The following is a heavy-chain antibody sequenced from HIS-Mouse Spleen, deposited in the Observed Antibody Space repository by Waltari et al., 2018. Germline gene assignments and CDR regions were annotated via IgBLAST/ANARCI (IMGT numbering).Heavy chain of an antibody. J-gene: IGHJ5*02. D-gene: IGHD2-21*02. CDR1: GGSISSSSYY. Sequence: QLQLQESGPGLVKPSETLSLTCTVPGGSISSSSYYWGWIRHPPGKGLEWIGSIYYSGSTYYNPSLKSRVTISVDTSKNQFSLKLSSVTAADTAVYYCARKRTASGWFDPWGQGTLVTVSS. CDR2: IYYSGST. V-gene: IGHV4-39*01. CDR3: ARKRTASGWFDP.